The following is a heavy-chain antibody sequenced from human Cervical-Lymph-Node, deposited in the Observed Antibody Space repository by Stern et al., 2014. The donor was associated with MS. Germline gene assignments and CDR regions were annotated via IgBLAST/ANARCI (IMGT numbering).Heavy chain of an antibody. CDR1: GASISSYY. Sequence: MQLVESGPGLVKPSETLSLTCTVSGASISSYYWNWIRQPPGKGLEWLGYIYYTGTTNYNPSLKGRVAISLDTSKNQFSLILRSVSAADTAVYYCARKSLSMDHYFDSWGQGTLVTVSS. CDR3: ARKSLSMDHYFDS. CDR2: IYYTGTT. J-gene: IGHJ4*02. V-gene: IGHV4-59*01. D-gene: IGHD2-2*03.